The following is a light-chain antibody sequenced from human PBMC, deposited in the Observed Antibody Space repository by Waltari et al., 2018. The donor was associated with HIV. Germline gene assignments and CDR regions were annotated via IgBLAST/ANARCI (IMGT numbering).Light chain of an antibody. CDR3: QQYGSLPWT. V-gene: IGKV3-20*01. Sequence: EIVLTQSPGTLSLSPGERATLSCRASHSVSSKYFAWYQQKFGQAPRLLIYGAASRATDIPARFSGSGSGTDFTLTISRLEPEDFAVYYCQQYGSLPWTFGQGTKVEIK. CDR1: HSVSSKY. J-gene: IGKJ1*01. CDR2: GAA.